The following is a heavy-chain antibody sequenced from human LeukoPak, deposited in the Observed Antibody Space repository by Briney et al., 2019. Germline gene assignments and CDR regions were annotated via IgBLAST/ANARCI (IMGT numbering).Heavy chain of an antibody. D-gene: IGHD3-22*01. J-gene: IGHJ4*02. CDR2: IYYSGRT. CDR3: ARRNYYDSSGYYRN. CDR1: GGSININTYY. V-gene: IGHV4-39*07. Sequence: SETLSLTCTVSGGSININTYYWGWIRQPPGKGLEWIGTIYYSGRTYYNPSLKSRVTISVDTSKNQFSLKLSSVTAADTAVYYCARRNYYDSSGYYRNWGQGTLVTVSS.